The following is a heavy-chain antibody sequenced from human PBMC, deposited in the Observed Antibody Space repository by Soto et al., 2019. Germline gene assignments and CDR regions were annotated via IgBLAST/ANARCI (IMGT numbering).Heavy chain of an antibody. D-gene: IGHD6-13*01. V-gene: IGHV3-23*01. CDR2: ISGSGSST. CDR3: ARHPERIAQIGWFDP. CDR1: GFTFSSYA. Sequence: PGGSLRLSCAASGFTFSSYAMIWVRQAPGKGLEWVSVISGSGSSTYYVDSVKGRFTISRDNSKNTLYLQMNSLRVEDTALYYCARHPERIAQIGWFDPWGQGTLVTVSS. J-gene: IGHJ5*02.